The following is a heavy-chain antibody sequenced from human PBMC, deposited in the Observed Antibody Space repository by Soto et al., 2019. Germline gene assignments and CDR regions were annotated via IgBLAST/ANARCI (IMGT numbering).Heavy chain of an antibody. D-gene: IGHD5-12*01. V-gene: IGHV4-4*07. CDR2: IYTSGST. Sequence: SETLSLTCTVSGGSISSYYWSWIRQPAGKGLEWIGRIYTSGSTNYNPPLKSRVTMSVDTSKNQFSLKLSSVTAADTAVYYCARDNSGYHHYYYYGMDVWGQGTTVTVS. J-gene: IGHJ6*02. CDR3: ARDNSGYHHYYYYGMDV. CDR1: GGSISSYY.